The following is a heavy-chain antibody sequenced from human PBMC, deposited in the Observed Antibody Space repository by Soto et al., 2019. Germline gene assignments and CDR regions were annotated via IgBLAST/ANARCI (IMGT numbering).Heavy chain of an antibody. CDR1: GFTFSSNW. D-gene: IGHD2-2*01. J-gene: IGHJ4*02. Sequence: GGSLRLSCVGSGFTFSSNWMTWVRQAPGKGLEWVANIRQDGSEINYVDSVKSRFTISRDNTKNSLYLQMNSLRAEDTAIYYCAREVVVSRGASYFGYWGPGTLVTVS. CDR3: AREVVVSRGASYFGY. CDR2: IRQDGSEI. V-gene: IGHV3-7*04.